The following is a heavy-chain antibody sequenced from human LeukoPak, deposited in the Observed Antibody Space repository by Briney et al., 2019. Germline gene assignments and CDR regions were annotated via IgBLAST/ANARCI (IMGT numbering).Heavy chain of an antibody. Sequence: EASVKVSCKASGYTFTSYGINWVRQAPGQGLEWMGWISAYNGNTNYAQKLQGRVTMTTDTSTSTAYLELRSLRSDDTAVYYCARGKTITIFGVVTRDDAFDIWGQGTMVTVSS. CDR3: ARGKTITIFGVVTRDDAFDI. CDR1: GYTFTSYG. V-gene: IGHV1-18*01. D-gene: IGHD3-3*01. J-gene: IGHJ3*02. CDR2: ISAYNGNT.